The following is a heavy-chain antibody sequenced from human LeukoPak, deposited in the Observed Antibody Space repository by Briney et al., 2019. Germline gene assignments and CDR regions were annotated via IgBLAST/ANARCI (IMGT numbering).Heavy chain of an antibody. CDR3: ARDPIAAVRFDY. V-gene: IGHV3-33*01. Sequence: GGSLRLSSAASGFTFSNYGMHWVRQAPGKGLEWVAVIWYDGSNKYYADSVKGRFTISRDNSKNTLYLQINSLRAEDTAVYYCARDPIAAVRFDYWGQGTLVTVSS. CDR1: GFTFSNYG. J-gene: IGHJ4*02. CDR2: IWYDGSNK. D-gene: IGHD6-13*01.